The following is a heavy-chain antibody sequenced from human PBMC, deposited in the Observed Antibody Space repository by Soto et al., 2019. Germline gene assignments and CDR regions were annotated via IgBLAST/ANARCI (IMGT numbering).Heavy chain of an antibody. V-gene: IGHV4-4*02. CDR2: IYHSGST. CDR1: GGSISSSNW. Sequence: PSETLSLTCAVSGGSISSSNWWSWVRQPPGKGLEWIGEIYHSGSTNYNPSLKSQVNISVDKSKNQFSLKLSSVTAADTAVYYCAWTRFFGGDCYSSFANGMDVWGQGTTVTVSS. D-gene: IGHD2-21*02. J-gene: IGHJ6*02. CDR3: AWTRFFGGDCYSSFANGMDV.